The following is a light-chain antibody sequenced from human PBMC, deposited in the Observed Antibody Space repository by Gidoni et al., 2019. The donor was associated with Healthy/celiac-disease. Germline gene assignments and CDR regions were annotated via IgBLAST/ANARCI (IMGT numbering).Light chain of an antibody. CDR2: DVR. Sequence: QSALTPPASASGSPGQSITISCTGTSSDVGGYNYVSWYQQHPGKAPKLMIYDVRNRPSGVSNRFSGSKSGNTASLTISGLQAEDEADYYCSSYTSSSTRVFGGGTKLTVL. V-gene: IGLV2-14*03. CDR3: SSYTSSSTRV. CDR1: SSDVGGYNY. J-gene: IGLJ2*01.